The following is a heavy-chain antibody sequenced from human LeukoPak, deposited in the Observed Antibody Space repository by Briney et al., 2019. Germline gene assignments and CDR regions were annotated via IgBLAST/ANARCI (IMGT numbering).Heavy chain of an antibody. V-gene: IGHV1-18*01. Sequence: EASVKVSCEASGYTFTSYGISWVRQAPGQGLEWMGWISAKNGNTNYAQKLQGRVTVTTDTSTSTAYMELRSLRSDDTAVYYCARDTEWEKNPDYFDYWGQGTLVTVSS. CDR2: ISAKNGNT. J-gene: IGHJ4*02. D-gene: IGHD1-26*01. CDR1: GYTFTSYG. CDR3: ARDTEWEKNPDYFDY.